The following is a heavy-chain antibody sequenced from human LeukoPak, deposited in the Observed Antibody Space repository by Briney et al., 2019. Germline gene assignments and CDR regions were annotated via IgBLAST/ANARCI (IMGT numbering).Heavy chain of an antibody. Sequence: GGSLRLSCAASGFTFDDYAMHWVRQAPGKGLEWVSGISWNSGSIGYADSVKGRFTISRDNAKNSLYLQMNSLRAEDMALYYCAKGLSGSYYLDYFDYWGQGTLVTVSS. CDR3: AKGLSGSYYLDYFDY. J-gene: IGHJ4*02. CDR1: GFTFDDYA. D-gene: IGHD1-26*01. CDR2: ISWNSGSI. V-gene: IGHV3-9*03.